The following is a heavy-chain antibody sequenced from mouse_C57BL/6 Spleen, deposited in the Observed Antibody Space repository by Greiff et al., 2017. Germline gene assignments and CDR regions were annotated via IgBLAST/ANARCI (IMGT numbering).Heavy chain of an antibody. CDR1: GFSLTSYA. CDR2: IWTGGGT. D-gene: IGHD3-2*01. V-gene: IGHV2-9-1*01. J-gene: IGHJ4*01. Sequence: VQLVESGPGLVAPSQSLSITCTVSGFSLTSYAISWVRQPPGKGLEWLGVIWTGGGTNYNSARKSRRSISKDNSKSQVVFKMNSRHTADTARDDCARKERSGAMDYWGQGTSVTVSS. CDR3: ARKERSGAMDY.